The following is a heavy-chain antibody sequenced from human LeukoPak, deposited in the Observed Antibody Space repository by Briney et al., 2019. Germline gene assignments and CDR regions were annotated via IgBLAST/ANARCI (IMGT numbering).Heavy chain of an antibody. J-gene: IGHJ4*02. D-gene: IGHD2-21*01. CDR3: AHRPGRGIPAAH. Sequence: SGPTLVNPTQPLTLTCTFSGFSLSTRGMGVTWIRQPPGKALEWLALIYWDDDARYSPSLKGRLTITKDTSKNQVVLTMDNMDPVDTATYYCAHRPGRGIPAAHWGQGTLVTVSS. CDR2: IYWDDDA. CDR1: GFSLSTRGMG. V-gene: IGHV2-5*02.